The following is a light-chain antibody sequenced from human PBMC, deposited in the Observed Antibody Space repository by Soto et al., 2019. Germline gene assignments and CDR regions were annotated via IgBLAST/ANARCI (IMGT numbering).Light chain of an antibody. J-gene: IGKJ5*01. CDR1: QSISSW. CDR3: QQYGDSRLT. Sequence: DIQITQSPSTLSASVGDRVTVTCRASQSISSWLAWYQQKPGKAPKLLIFAASSLQSGVPSRFSGSGSGTDFTLTISRLEPEDFAVYYCQQYGDSRLTFGGGTRLEIK. CDR2: AAS. V-gene: IGKV1-5*01.